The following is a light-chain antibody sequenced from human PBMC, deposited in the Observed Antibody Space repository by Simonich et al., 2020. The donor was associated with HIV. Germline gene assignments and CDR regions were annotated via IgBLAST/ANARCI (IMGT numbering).Light chain of an antibody. V-gene: IGLV6-57*03. CDR1: SGTIAPNY. CDR2: ADN. CDR3: QSYDSTNRV. Sequence: NFMLTQPHSVSESPGKTVTISCTRSSGTIAPNYVQWYQQRPGSAPTTVIYADNQRPSGVPDRFSGSIDTSSNSASLTISGLKTEDEADYYCQSYDSTNRVFGGGTKLTVL. J-gene: IGLJ3*02.